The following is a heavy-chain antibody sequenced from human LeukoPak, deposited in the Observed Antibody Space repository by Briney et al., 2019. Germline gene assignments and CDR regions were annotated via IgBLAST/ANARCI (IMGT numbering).Heavy chain of an antibody. J-gene: IGHJ3*02. V-gene: IGHV4-4*07. D-gene: IGHD2-2*01. CDR3: ARPSIVVVPAATHAFDI. CDR2: IYTSGST. CDR1: GGSLSSYY. Sequence: SETLSLTCTVSGGSLSSYYWSWIRQPAGKGLEWIGRIYTSGSTNYNPSLKSRVTMSVDTSKNQFSLKLSSVTAADTAVYYCARPSIVVVPAATHAFDIWGQGTMVTVSS.